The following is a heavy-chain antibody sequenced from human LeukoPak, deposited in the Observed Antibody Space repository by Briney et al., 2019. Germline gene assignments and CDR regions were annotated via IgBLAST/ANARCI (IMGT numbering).Heavy chain of an antibody. Sequence: SVKVSCKASGGTFSSYAISWVRQAPGQGLEWMGGIIPIFGTANYAQKFQGRVTITADESTSTAYMELSSLRSEDTAVYYCVPSPVVPAANYAFDIWGQGTMVTVSS. D-gene: IGHD2-2*01. J-gene: IGHJ3*02. CDR2: IIPIFGTA. CDR3: VPSPVVPAANYAFDI. CDR1: GGTFSSYA. V-gene: IGHV1-69*13.